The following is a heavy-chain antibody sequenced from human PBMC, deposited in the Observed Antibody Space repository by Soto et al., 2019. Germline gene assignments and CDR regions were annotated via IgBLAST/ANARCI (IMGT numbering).Heavy chain of an antibody. CDR2: ISAYNGNT. CDR3: ARATSGDYDPPYYGMDV. J-gene: IGHJ6*02. V-gene: IGHV1-18*01. Sequence: QVQLVQSGAEVKKPGASVKVSCKASGYTFTSYGISWVRQAPGQGLEWMGWISAYNGNTNYAQKLQGRVTMTTDTSTSTAYMELRSLRSDDTAVYYCARATSGDYDPPYYGMDVWGQGTTVTVSS. D-gene: IGHD4-17*01. CDR1: GYTFTSYG.